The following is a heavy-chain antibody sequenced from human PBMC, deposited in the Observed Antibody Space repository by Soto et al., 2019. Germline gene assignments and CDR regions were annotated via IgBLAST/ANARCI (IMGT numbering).Heavy chain of an antibody. CDR2: IWYDGSHK. Sequence: GGSLRLSCAASGFTFNRFGMHWVRQAPGKGLEWVAVIWYDGSHKYYGDSVKGRITISRDNSKNTLYLQMNSLRAEDTAVYYCARELGYESSGYGYSYYYAMDVWGQGTTVTVSS. J-gene: IGHJ6*02. D-gene: IGHD3-22*01. V-gene: IGHV3-33*01. CDR3: ARELGYESSGYGYSYYYAMDV. CDR1: GFTFNRFG.